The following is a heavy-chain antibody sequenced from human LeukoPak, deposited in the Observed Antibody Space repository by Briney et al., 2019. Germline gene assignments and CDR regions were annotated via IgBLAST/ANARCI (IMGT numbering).Heavy chain of an antibody. CDR3: AREYSSSSWFNYYYGMDV. Sequence: GGSLRLSCAASGFTFSSYGMHWVRQAPGKGLEWVAVIWYDGSNKYYADSVKGRFTISRDNSKNTLYLKMNSLRAEDTAVYYCAREYSSSSWFNYYYGMDVWGQGTTVTVSS. CDR1: GFTFSSYG. CDR2: IWYDGSNK. V-gene: IGHV3-33*01. D-gene: IGHD6-6*01. J-gene: IGHJ6*02.